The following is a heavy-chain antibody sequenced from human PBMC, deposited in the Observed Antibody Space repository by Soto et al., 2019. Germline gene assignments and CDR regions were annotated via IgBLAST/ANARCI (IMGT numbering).Heavy chain of an antibody. CDR2: IHYSGST. D-gene: IGHD2-2*01. CDR1: GGSVTSGDYY. V-gene: IGHV4-30-4*01. Sequence: KTSETLSLTCTVSGGSVTSGDYYWIWVRQPPGKGLEWIGYIHYSGSTYYNPSLQSRVTISVGMSKNQFSLKLTSVTAADTAVYFCARDHIVLVPAASYYYYFGMDVWGQGTTVTVSS. CDR3: ARDHIVLVPAASYYYYFGMDV. J-gene: IGHJ6*02.